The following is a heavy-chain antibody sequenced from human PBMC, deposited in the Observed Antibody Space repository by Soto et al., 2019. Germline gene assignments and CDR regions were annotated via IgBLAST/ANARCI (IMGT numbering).Heavy chain of an antibody. Sequence: GGSLRLSCEASGFSFSSFAMNWVRQAPGRGLEWVSYISDDGASIYYADSLKGRFTISRDNAKNPLSPQMNNLRAEDTAVYYCARENSVQAWLHHFDHWGLGTLVTVSS. D-gene: IGHD5-18*01. V-gene: IGHV3-48*03. CDR3: ARENSVQAWLHHFDH. J-gene: IGHJ4*02. CDR1: GFSFSSFA. CDR2: ISDDGASI.